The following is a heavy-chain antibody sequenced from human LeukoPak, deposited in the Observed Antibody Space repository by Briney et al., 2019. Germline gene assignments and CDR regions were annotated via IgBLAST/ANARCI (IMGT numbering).Heavy chain of an antibody. CDR3: ARDLQSAGPQWELRRPDAFDI. D-gene: IGHD1-26*01. J-gene: IGHJ3*02. V-gene: IGHV3-21*01. CDR1: GFTFSSYS. CDR2: ISSSSSYI. Sequence: PGGSLRLSCAASGFTFSSYSMNWVRQAPGKGLEWVSSISSSSSYIYYADSVKGRFTISRDNAKNSLYLQMNSLRAEDTAVYYCARDLQSAGPQWELRRPDAFDIWGQGTMVTVSS.